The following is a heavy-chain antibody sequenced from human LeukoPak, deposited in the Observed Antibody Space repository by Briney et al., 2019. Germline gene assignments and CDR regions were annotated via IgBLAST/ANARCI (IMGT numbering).Heavy chain of an antibody. J-gene: IGHJ4*02. CDR1: GGSISSGSYY. V-gene: IGHV4-61*02. CDR3: ARGTTYGGNPFDY. D-gene: IGHD4-23*01. Sequence: SQTLSLTCTASGGSISSGSYYWSWIRQPAGKGLEWIGRIYTSGSTNYNPSLKSRVTISVDTSKNQFSLKLSSVTAADTAVYYCARGTTYGGNPFDYWGQGTLVTVSS. CDR2: IYTSGST.